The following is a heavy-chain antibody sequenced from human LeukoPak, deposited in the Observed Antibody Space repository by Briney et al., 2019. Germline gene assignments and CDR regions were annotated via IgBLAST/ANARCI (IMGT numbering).Heavy chain of an antibody. Sequence: PSQTLPLTCTLSVDSLSSAGYHWTWIRQLPGKGLEWIGYISNSGTTHYNPSLKSRLTISADTSKNQFSLKLSSVTAADTAVYYCARDVVVTSSPDAFDIWGQGRLVTVSS. CDR1: VDSLSSAGYH. V-gene: IGHV4-31*03. CDR3: ARDVVVTSSPDAFDI. D-gene: IGHD2-21*02. J-gene: IGHJ3*02. CDR2: ISNSGTT.